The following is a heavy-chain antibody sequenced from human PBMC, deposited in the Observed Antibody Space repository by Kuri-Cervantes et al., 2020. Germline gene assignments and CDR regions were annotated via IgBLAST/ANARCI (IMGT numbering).Heavy chain of an antibody. V-gene: IGHV3-48*02. CDR3: ARDRPYYYDSSGYWDY. CDR2: ISSSNSTI. CDR1: GFTFSSYS. Sequence: GGSLRLSCAASGFTFSSYSMNWVRQAPGKGLEWVSYISSSNSTIYYADSVKGRFTISRDNAKNSLYLQMNSLRDEDTAVYYCARDRPYYYDSSGYWDYWGQGTLVTVSS. J-gene: IGHJ4*02. D-gene: IGHD3-22*01.